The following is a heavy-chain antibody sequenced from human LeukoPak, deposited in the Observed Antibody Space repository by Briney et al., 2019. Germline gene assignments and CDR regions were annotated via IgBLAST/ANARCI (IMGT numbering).Heavy chain of an antibody. V-gene: IGHV1-2*02. CDR1: GYTFTGYY. CDR2: INPNSGDT. J-gene: IGHJ3*02. D-gene: IGHD2-8*02. Sequence: GASVKVSCKASGYTFTGYYMHWVRQAPGQGLEWMGWINPNSGDTNYAQDFQGRVTMTRDTSISTAYMELSRLRYDDTVVYYCARDLAVFDAFDIWGQGTMVTVSS. CDR3: ARDLAVFDAFDI.